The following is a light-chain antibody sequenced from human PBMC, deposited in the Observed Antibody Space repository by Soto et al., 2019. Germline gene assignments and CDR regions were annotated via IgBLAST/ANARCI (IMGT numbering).Light chain of an antibody. Sequence: VLTQSPATLSLSPGERATLSWRASQSVRASLAWYQQKPGQAPRLLAYDASNRATGIPARFSGIGSGTDFTLTISSLETEDFAVYYGQERTGWPPWTFGQGTKVDIK. CDR2: DAS. V-gene: IGKV3-11*01. CDR3: QERTGWPPWT. J-gene: IGKJ1*01. CDR1: QSVRAS.